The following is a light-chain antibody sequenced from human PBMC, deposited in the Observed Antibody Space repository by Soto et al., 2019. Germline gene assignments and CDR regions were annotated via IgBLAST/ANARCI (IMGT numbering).Light chain of an antibody. J-gene: IGKJ1*01. Sequence: DIQMTQSPSTLSASVGDRVTITCRASQSISTWLAWYQQKPGKAPKLLIYKASTLQSGVPSRFSGSGSGTELTLTISSLQPDDFATYYCQQYNSHSRAFGQGTKVEI. V-gene: IGKV1-5*03. CDR3: QQYNSHSRA. CDR1: QSISTW. CDR2: KAS.